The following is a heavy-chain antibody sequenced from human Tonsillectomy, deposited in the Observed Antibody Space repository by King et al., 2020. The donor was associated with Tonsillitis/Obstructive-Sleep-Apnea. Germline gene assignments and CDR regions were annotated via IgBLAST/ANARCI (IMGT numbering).Heavy chain of an antibody. D-gene: IGHD2-15*01. V-gene: IGHV4-39*02. Sequence: QLQESGPGLVKPSETLSLTCTVSGGSITSGDYYWVWIRQPPGEGLEWIGSIHYTGSPYYNPSLKSRVTISIDPSKNHFSLNLNSVTAADTAVYYCARLLRVVVNAPDYWGQGTLVTVSS. J-gene: IGHJ4*02. CDR3: ARLLRVVVNAPDY. CDR1: GGSITSGDYY. CDR2: IHYTGSP.